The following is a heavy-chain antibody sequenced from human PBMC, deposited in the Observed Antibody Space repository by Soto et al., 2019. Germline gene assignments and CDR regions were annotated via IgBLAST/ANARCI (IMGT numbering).Heavy chain of an antibody. V-gene: IGHV3-13*01. CDR2: IDIAGDT. Sequence: EVQLVESGGGLVQPGGSLRLSCAASGFIFSSYDMHWVRQATGKGLEWVSAIDIAGDTYYPDSVKGRFTISREKAKNSLYLQMNSLRADDTAVYYCARAARWLQSSYFDLWGRGTLVTVSS. J-gene: IGHJ2*01. D-gene: IGHD5-12*01. CDR1: GFIFSSYD. CDR3: ARAARWLQSSYFDL.